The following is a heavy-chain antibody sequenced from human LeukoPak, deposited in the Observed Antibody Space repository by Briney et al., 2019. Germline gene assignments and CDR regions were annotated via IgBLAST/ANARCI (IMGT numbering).Heavy chain of an antibody. V-gene: IGHV3-15*01. D-gene: IGHD3-22*01. CDR2: IKSKTDGGTT. CDR1: GFTFSNAW. Sequence: GGSLRLSCAASGFTFSNAWMSWVRQAPGKGLEWVGRIKSKTDGGTTDYAAPVKGRFTISRDDSKNTLYLQMNSLKTEDTALYYCTTAFHYDSSGYETWFDPCRQGPLVTASS. CDR3: TTAFHYDSSGYETWFDP. J-gene: IGHJ5*02.